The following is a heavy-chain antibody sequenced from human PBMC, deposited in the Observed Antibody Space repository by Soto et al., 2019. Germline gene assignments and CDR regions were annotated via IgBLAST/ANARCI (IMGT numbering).Heavy chain of an antibody. CDR1: GYSFAGYW. CDR3: ARWDGTTAISFFDY. D-gene: IGHD2-21*02. J-gene: IGHJ4*02. CDR2: IDPSDSQT. V-gene: IGHV5-10-1*01. Sequence: PGESLKISCKGSGYSFAGYWITWVRQKPGKGLEWMGRIDPSDSQTYYSPSFRGHVTISVTKSITTVFLQWSSLTAADTAVYYCARWDGTTAISFFDYWGQGTRVTVSS.